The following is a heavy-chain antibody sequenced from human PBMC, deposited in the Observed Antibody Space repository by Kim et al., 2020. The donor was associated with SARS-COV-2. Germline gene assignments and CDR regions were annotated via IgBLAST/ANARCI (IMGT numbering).Heavy chain of an antibody. D-gene: IGHD5-12*01. V-gene: IGHV3-74*03. Sequence: RSTTYADPVKGRFTISRDNTKNTLSLEMNSLRADDTAVYFCASGYNYRFDHWGQGALVSVSS. CDR2: RST. J-gene: IGHJ4*02. CDR3: ASGYNYRFDH.